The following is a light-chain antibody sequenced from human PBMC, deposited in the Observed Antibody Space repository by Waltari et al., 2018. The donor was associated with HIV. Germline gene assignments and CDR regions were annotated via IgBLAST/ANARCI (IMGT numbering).Light chain of an antibody. V-gene: IGKV1-39*01. J-gene: IGKJ4*01. Sequence: DSQMTKTPSSLCGSLGDRDATPCRASENIKTYLSWYQQRPGRAPSLLMFETSSLETGVPSRFSGSGSGTHFSLTISNLQPDDFATYFCHQSYSSPLTFGGGTTVQI. CDR1: ENIKTY. CDR2: ETS. CDR3: HQSYSSPLT.